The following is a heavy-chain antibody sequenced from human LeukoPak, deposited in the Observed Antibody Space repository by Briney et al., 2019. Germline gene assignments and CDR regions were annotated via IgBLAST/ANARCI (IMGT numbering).Heavy chain of an antibody. CDR1: GFTFSSYS. J-gene: IGHJ3*02. V-gene: IGHV3-21*01. D-gene: IGHD5-12*01. CDR3: ARGETNYGYGDVFDI. CDR2: ISSSSSYI. Sequence: GGSLRLSCAASGFTFSSYSMNWVRQAPGKGLEWVSSISSSSSYIYYADSVKGRFTISRDNAKNSLYLQMNSLRGEDTAVYYCARGETNYGYGDVFDIWGQGTMVTVSS.